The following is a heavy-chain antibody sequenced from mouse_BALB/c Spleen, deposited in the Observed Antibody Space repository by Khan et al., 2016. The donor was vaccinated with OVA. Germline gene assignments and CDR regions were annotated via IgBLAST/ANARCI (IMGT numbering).Heavy chain of an antibody. CDR2: IWSGGST. V-gene: IGHV2-2*02. J-gene: IGHJ3*01. D-gene: IGHD2-4*01. Sequence: VELVESGPGLVQPSQSLSITCTVSGFSLTSYGVHWVRQSPGKGLEWLGVIWSGGSTDYNAAFISRLNICKYNSNSQAFFKMNSLQANDTAIYYCARHYDYDEVLAYWGQGTLVTVSA. CDR1: GFSLTSYG. CDR3: ARHYDYDEVLAY.